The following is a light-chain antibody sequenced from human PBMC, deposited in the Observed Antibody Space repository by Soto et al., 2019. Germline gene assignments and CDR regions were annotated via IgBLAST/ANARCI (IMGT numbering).Light chain of an antibody. CDR2: AAS. V-gene: IGKV1-39*01. CDR1: QSISSY. J-gene: IGKJ2*02. Sequence: DIQMTQSPSSLSASVGDRVTITCRASQSISSYLNWYQQKPGKAPKLLIYAASSLQSGVPSRFSGSGSGTEFTFAISSLPPEDFATYYCQQSYSTPRTFGQGTKLEIK. CDR3: QQSYSTPRT.